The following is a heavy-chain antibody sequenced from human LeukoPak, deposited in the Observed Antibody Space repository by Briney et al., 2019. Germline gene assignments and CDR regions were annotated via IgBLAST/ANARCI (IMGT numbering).Heavy chain of an antibody. J-gene: IGHJ4*02. CDR1: GFTFSSYE. V-gene: IGHV3-48*03. D-gene: IGHD4-17*01. Sequence: GGSLRLSCAASGFTFSSYEMNWVRQAPGKGLEWVSYISSSGSTIYYADSVKGRFTISRDNSKNTVYLQMNSLRPEDTALYYCVRANYGDHLDYWGQGTLVTVSS. CDR3: VRANYGDHLDY. CDR2: ISSSGSTI.